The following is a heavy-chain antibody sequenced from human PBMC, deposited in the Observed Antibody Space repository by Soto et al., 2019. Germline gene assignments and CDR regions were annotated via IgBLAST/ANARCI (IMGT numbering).Heavy chain of an antibody. D-gene: IGHD3-22*01. CDR3: TTGGRSLSYYYDSSGSNFDY. CDR2: IKSKTDGGTT. Sequence: GESLKISCAASGFTFSNAWMSWVRQAPGKGLEWVGRIKSKTDGGTTDYAAPVKGRFTISRDDSKNTLYLQMNSLKTEDTAVYYCTTGGRSLSYYYDSSGSNFDYWGQGTLVTVSS. V-gene: IGHV3-15*01. J-gene: IGHJ4*02. CDR1: GFTFSNAW.